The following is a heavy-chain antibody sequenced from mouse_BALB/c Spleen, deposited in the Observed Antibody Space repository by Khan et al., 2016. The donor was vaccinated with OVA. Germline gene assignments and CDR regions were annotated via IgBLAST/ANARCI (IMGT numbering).Heavy chain of an antibody. Sequence: VQLKESGAELMRPGASVKLSCKTSGYTFTSYWIHWVKQRPGQGLEWIARIYPGTNNTYYTEKFKDKATLTEDKSSTTAYMQLSSLTSEDSSVCVCEREDPFYYIDYWGQGTTLTVSS. V-gene: IGHV1-76*01. CDR2: IYPGTNNT. J-gene: IGHJ2*01. CDR1: GYTFTSYW. CDR3: EREDPFYYIDY.